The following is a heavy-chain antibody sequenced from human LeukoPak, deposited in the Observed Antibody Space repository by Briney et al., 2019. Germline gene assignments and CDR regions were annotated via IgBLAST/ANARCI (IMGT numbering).Heavy chain of an antibody. D-gene: IGHD6-13*01. J-gene: IGHJ5*02. CDR3: ARGGIAAAQRGFDP. CDR1: GYTFTNYD. V-gene: IGHV1-8*01. CDR2: MNPNSGNT. Sequence: ASVKVSCKASGYTFTNYDINWVRQATGQGLEWMGWMNPNSGNTGYAQKFQGRVTMTRNTSISTAYMELSSLRSEDTAVYYCARGGIAAAQRGFDPWGQGTLVTVSS.